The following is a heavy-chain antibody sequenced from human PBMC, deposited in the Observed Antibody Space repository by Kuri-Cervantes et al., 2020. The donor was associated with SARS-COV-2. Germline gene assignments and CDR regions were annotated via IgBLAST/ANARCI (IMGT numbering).Heavy chain of an antibody. CDR1: GGTFSSYA. Sequence: SVKVSCKASGGTFSSYAISWVRQAPGQGLEWMGGIIPIFGTANYAQKFQGSVTITADKSTSTAYMELSSLRSEDTAVYYCARVLGYCSGGSCYNYYYYYGMDVWGQGTTVTVSS. D-gene: IGHD2-15*01. J-gene: IGHJ6*02. CDR2: IIPIFGTA. V-gene: IGHV1-69*06. CDR3: ARVLGYCSGGSCYNYYYYYGMDV.